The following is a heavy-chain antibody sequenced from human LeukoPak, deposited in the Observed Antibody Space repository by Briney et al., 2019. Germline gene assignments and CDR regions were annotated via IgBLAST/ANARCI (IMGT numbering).Heavy chain of an antibody. Sequence: ASVKVSCKASGYIFTGYYMHWVRQAPGQGLEWMGWINPSSGSTNYAQKFQGSVALTRDTSITTFFMDLSRLRSDDTAVYYCARAYTYGLFDYWGQGTLVTVSS. J-gene: IGHJ4*02. D-gene: IGHD5-18*01. CDR2: INPSSGST. CDR3: ARAYTYGLFDY. CDR1: GYIFTGYY. V-gene: IGHV1-2*04.